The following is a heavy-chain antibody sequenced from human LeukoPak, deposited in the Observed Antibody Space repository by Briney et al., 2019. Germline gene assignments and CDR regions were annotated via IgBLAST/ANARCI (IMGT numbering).Heavy chain of an antibody. D-gene: IGHD6-6*01. CDR3: ARVSRRGWYSSSHYFDY. V-gene: IGHV1-46*01. Sequence: ASVKVSCKASGYTFTSYYMHWVRQAPGQGLEWMGIINPSGGSTSYAQKFQGRVTMTRDTSTSTVYMELSSLGSEDTAVYYCARVSRRGWYSSSHYFDYWGQGTLVTVSS. CDR1: GYTFTSYY. J-gene: IGHJ4*02. CDR2: INPSGGST.